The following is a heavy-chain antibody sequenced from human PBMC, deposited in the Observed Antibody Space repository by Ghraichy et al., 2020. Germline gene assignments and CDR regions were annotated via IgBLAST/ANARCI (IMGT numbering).Heavy chain of an antibody. CDR2: IYYRGTT. D-gene: IGHD6-19*01. J-gene: IGHJ6*02. CDR3: ARDAQSYSSVLQYHYYAMDV. CDR1: GGSVSSNNYY. V-gene: IGHV4-61*01. Sequence: SQTLSLTCTVSGGSVSSNNYYWSWIRQPPGKALEWIGHIYYRGTTNYNPSLKSRVTISVDTSNNQFSLKLGSVTAADTAVYYCARDAQSYSSVLQYHYYAMDVWGQGTTVTVTS.